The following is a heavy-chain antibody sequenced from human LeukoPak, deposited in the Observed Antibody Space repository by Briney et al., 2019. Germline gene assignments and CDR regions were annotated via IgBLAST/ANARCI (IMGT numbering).Heavy chain of an antibody. CDR3: AKGSYGDYGWFDP. CDR2: IRSSGGT. V-gene: IGHV3-23*01. Sequence: GGSLRLSCAASGFTFSTSAMTWVRQAPGMGLEWVASIRSSGGTYYADSVKGRFTISRDNSKNTLFLQVNSLRDDDTAVYYCAKGSYGDYGWFDPWGQGTLVTV. CDR1: GFTFSTSA. D-gene: IGHD4-17*01. J-gene: IGHJ5*02.